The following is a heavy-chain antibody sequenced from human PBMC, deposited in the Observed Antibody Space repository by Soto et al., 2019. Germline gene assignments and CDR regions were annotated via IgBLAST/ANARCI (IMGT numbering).Heavy chain of an antibody. CDR3: AHRRAILGVVYGMDG. V-gene: IGHV2-5*02. Sequence: QIPLKEAGPTLVKPTQTLTMTCTFSGFSLTTSGVGVGWIRQPPGKALEWLALIYWDDDKRYSPSLKSRLTLDKDTSKDLVVLTMANMDPVDTGTYYCAHRRAILGVVYGMDGWGQGTTVTVSS. CDR1: GFSLTTSGVG. CDR2: IYWDDDK. J-gene: IGHJ6*02. D-gene: IGHD3-3*01.